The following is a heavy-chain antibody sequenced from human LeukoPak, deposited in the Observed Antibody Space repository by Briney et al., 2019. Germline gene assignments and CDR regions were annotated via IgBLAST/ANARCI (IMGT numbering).Heavy chain of an antibody. CDR3: ARVPDPLMIVVGFDP. CDR2: IYHSGST. V-gene: IGHV4-38-2*02. D-gene: IGHD3-22*01. Sequence: PSETLSLTCTVSGYSISSGYYWGWIRQPPEKGLEWICNIYHSGSTYYNPSLKSRVTISVDTSKNHFSLKLSSVTAADTAVYYCARVPDPLMIVVGFDPWGQGTLVTVSS. J-gene: IGHJ5*02. CDR1: GYSISSGYY.